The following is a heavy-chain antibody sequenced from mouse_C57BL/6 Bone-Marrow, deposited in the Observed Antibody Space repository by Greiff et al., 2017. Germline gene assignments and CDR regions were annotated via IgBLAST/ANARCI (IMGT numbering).Heavy chain of an antibody. CDR2: IEPSDSYT. V-gene: IGHV1-69*01. CDR1: GYTFTSYW. Sequence: QVQLQQSGAELVMPGASVKLSCKASGYTFTSYWMHWVKQRPGQGLEWIGEIEPSDSYTNYNQKFKGKSTLTVDKSSRTAYMQLSSLTSEDSAVYYCAREGIFAYWGQGTLVTVSA. J-gene: IGHJ3*01. CDR3: AREGIFAY.